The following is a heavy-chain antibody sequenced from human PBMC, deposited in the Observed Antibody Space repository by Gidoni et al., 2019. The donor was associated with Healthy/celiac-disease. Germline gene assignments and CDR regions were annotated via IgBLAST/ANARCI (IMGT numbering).Heavy chain of an antibody. V-gene: IGHV4-59*01. CDR2: IYYSGST. J-gene: IGHJ6*02. CDR3: ARDRKGSWRMDV. CDR1: GGSISSYY. Sequence: QVQLQESGPGLVKPSATLSLPCTVSGGSISSYYWSWIRQPPGKGLEWIGYIYYSGSTNYNPALKSRVTISVDTSKNQFSLKLSSVTAADTAVYYCARDRKGSWRMDVWGQGTTVTVSS.